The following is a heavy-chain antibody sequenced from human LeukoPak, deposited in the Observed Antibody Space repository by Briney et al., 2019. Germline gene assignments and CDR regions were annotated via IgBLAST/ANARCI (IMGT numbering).Heavy chain of an antibody. D-gene: IGHD2-2*01. Sequence: PGGSLRLSCAASGFTFSDYTMHWVRQAPGKGLEWVAAISYDGGQKYHADSVKGRFTISRDNSKNTVSLQMNSLRAEDTAVFYCARANSISWHYFDYWGQGTLVTVSS. CDR1: GFTFSDYT. V-gene: IGHV3-30*04. J-gene: IGHJ4*02. CDR3: ARANSISWHYFDY. CDR2: ISYDGGQK.